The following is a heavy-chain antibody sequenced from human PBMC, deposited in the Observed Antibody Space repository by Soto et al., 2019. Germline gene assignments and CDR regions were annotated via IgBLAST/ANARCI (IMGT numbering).Heavy chain of an antibody. CDR2: IYSGGYT. J-gene: IGHJ4*02. Sequence: EVQLVESGGGLIQPGGSLRLSCAVSGFTVSNNYMSWVRQAPGKGLEGVSVIYSGGYTAYGDSVKGRFTISRDNSKNNLILQIKSLEADAPAFFSGAAPRGGGVYWGQGTLVTVSS. CDR1: GFTVSNNY. V-gene: IGHV3-53*01. CDR3: AAPRGGGVY. D-gene: IGHD3-10*01.